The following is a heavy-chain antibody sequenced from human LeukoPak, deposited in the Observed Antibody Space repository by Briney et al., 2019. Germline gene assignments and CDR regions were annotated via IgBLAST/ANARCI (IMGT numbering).Heavy chain of an antibody. CDR3: ARHLRYYYDSSGHGLDY. D-gene: IGHD3-22*01. CDR1: GYSFTSYW. J-gene: IGHJ4*02. Sequence: GESLKIPCQGSGYSFTSYWIGWVRQMPGKGLEWMGIIYPGDSDTRYSPSFQGQVTISADKSISTAYLQWGSLKASDTAMYYCARHLRYYYDSSGHGLDYWGQGTLVTVSS. V-gene: IGHV5-51*01. CDR2: IYPGDSDT.